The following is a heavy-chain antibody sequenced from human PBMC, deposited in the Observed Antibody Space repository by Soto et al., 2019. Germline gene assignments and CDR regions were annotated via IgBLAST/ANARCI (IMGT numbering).Heavy chain of an antibody. J-gene: IGHJ4*02. D-gene: IGHD3-3*01. CDR2: IIPIFGTA. V-gene: IGHV1-69*01. Sequence: QVQLVQSGAEVKKPGSSVKVSCKASGGTFSSYAISWVRQVPGQGLEWMGGIIPIFGTANYAQKFQGRVTITADESTSTAYMELSSLRSEDTAVYYCARSTTYYDFWSGYYTGFDYWGQGTLVTVSS. CDR1: GGTFSSYA. CDR3: ARSTTYYDFWSGYYTGFDY.